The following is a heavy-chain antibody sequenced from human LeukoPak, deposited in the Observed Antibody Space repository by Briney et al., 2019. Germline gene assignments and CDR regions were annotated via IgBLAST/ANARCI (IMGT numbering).Heavy chain of an antibody. CDR2: MNPNSGNT. CDR3: ARGQRWLQTLNY. Sequence: ASVKVSCKASGYTFTSYDINWVRQATGQGLEWMGWMNPNSGNTGYAQKFQGRVTMTRNTSISTAYMELSSLRSEDTAVYYCARGQRWLQTLNYWGQGTLVAVSS. D-gene: IGHD5-24*01. CDR1: GYTFTSYD. V-gene: IGHV1-8*01. J-gene: IGHJ4*02.